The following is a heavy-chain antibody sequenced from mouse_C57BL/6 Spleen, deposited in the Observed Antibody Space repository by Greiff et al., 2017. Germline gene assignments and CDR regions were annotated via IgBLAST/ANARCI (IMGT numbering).Heavy chain of an antibody. J-gene: IGHJ3*01. CDR2: IYPGSGST. Sequence: QVHVKQPGAELVKPGASVKMSCKASGYTFTSYWITWVKQRPGQGLEWIGDIYPGSGSTNYNEKFKSKATLTVDTSSSTAYMQLSSLTSEDSAVYYCARGGYGYTWFAYWGQGTLVTVSA. CDR1: GYTFTSYW. V-gene: IGHV1-55*01. CDR3: ARGGYGYTWFAY. D-gene: IGHD2-2*01.